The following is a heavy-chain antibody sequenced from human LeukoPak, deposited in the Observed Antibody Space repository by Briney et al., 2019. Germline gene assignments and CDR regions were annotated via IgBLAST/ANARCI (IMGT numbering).Heavy chain of an antibody. CDR2: ISYDGSNK. Sequence: PGGSLRLSCAASGFTFSSYGMHWVRQAPGKGLEWVAVISYDGSNKYYADSVRGRFTISRDNAKHSLYLQMNSLRAEDTAVYYCARLYGSGSYGWGQGTLVTVSS. D-gene: IGHD3-10*01. CDR3: ARLYGSGSYG. V-gene: IGHV3-30*03. CDR1: GFTFSSYG. J-gene: IGHJ4*02.